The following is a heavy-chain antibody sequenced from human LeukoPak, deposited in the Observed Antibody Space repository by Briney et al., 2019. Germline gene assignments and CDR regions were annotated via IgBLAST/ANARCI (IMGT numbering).Heavy chain of an antibody. CDR2: INPNSGGT. Sequence: GASVKVSCKASGYTFTGYYMHWVRQAPGQGLGWMGWINPNSGGTNYAQKFQGRVTMTRDTSISTAYMELSRLRSDDTAVYYCARGPHYYDSSGYSDYWGQGTLVTVSS. V-gene: IGHV1-2*02. CDR3: ARGPHYYDSSGYSDY. J-gene: IGHJ4*02. D-gene: IGHD3-22*01. CDR1: GYTFTGYY.